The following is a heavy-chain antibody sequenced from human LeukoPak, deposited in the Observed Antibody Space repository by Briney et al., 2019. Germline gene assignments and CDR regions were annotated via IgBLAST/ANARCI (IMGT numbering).Heavy chain of an antibody. D-gene: IGHD6-13*01. V-gene: IGHV3-23*01. J-gene: IGHJ2*01. CDR3: ARQRISSNWYAGYFDL. Sequence: GGSLRLSCTASGFTFSSYAMSWVRQAPGKGLEWVSAVSGSGGSTYYADSVKGRFTISRDNSKNTLYLQMNSLRAEDTAVYYCARQRISSNWYAGYFDLWGRGTLVTVS. CDR2: VSGSGGST. CDR1: GFTFSSYA.